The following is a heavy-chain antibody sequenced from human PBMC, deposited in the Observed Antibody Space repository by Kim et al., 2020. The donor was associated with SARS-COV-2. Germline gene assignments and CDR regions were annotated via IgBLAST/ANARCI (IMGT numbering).Heavy chain of an antibody. Sequence: GGSLRLSCAASGFTFSSYGMHWVRQAPGKGLEWVAVIWYDGSNKYYADSVKGRFTISRDNSKNTLYLQMNSLRAEDTAVYYCATLGDIAAADAGELVYWGQGTLVTVSS. V-gene: IGHV3-33*01. D-gene: IGHD6-13*01. CDR1: GFTFSSYG. CDR3: ATLGDIAAADAGELVY. J-gene: IGHJ4*02. CDR2: IWYDGSNK.